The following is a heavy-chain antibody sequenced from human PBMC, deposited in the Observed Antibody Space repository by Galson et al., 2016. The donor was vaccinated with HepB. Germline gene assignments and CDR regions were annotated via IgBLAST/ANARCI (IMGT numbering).Heavy chain of an antibody. D-gene: IGHD3-22*01. CDR2: ISDSGSSR. Sequence: SLRLSCAASGFVFSDYFMSWIRQVPGKGLEWVSFISDSGSSRLYADSVKGRFTISRDTAKNSVYLQRNGLRVEDTAFYYCAREVLFSSGYYDVFDLWGQGTMVTVSP. CDR1: GFVFSDYF. J-gene: IGHJ3*01. CDR3: AREVLFSSGYYDVFDL. V-gene: IGHV3-11*01.